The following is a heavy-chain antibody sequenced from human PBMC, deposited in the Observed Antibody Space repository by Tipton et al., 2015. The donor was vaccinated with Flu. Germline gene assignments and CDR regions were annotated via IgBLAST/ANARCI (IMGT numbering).Heavy chain of an antibody. CDR1: GFAFEDYA. D-gene: IGHD2-2*01. CDR2: ISLNSERI. V-gene: IGHV3-9*01. Sequence: SLRLSCVASGFAFEDYAMHWVRQVPGKGLEWVSGISLNSERIAYADAVKGRFSISRDNAKKTLYLQMNSVRVEDTALYYCAKVGGGQLLSYYYGMDVWGQGTTVTVSS. CDR3: AKVGGGQLLSYYYGMDV. J-gene: IGHJ6*02.